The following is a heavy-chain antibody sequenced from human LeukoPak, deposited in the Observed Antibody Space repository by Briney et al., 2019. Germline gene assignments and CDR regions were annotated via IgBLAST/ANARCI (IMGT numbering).Heavy chain of an antibody. D-gene: IGHD3-22*01. Sequence: PSETLSLTCTVSGGSISSYYWSWIRQPPGKGLEWIGYIYYSGSTNYNPSLKSRVTISVDTSKNQFSLKLSSVTAADTAVYYCARMRRGDYYDSTGSRIDYWGQGTLVTVSS. CDR3: ARMRRGDYYDSTGSRIDY. CDR2: IYYSGST. J-gene: IGHJ4*02. CDR1: GGSISSYY. V-gene: IGHV4-59*01.